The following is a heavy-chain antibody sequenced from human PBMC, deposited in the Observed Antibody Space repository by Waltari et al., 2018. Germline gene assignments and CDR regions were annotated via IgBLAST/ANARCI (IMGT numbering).Heavy chain of an antibody. J-gene: IGHJ4*02. CDR2: IWFDGSKK. CDR3: ATDYSYGSFDY. V-gene: IGHV3-33*01. Sequence: QVQLVESGGGVVQPGRSLRLSCAASGFTFSSSNMHWVRQAPGKGLEWVALIWFDGSKKYHADSVKGRFSISRDDSKNTLYLQMNSLRADDTAVYYCATDYSYGSFDYWGQGTQVTVSS. D-gene: IGHD4-17*01. CDR1: GFTFSSSN.